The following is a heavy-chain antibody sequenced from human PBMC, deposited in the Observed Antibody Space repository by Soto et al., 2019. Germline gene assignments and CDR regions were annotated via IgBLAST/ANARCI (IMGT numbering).Heavy chain of an antibody. CDR2: ISEGGTTI. CDR1: GVTFSEDD. D-gene: IGHD3-9*01. V-gene: IGHV3-11*01. CDR3: SRDDSDWFFN. Sequence: GGSLGLACAGCGVTFSEDDVGGIRQAPGKGLEWVSHISEGGTTIYYSDSVKGRFTISRDDSKKTAYLQMNSLESEDTAVYYCSRDDSDWFFNWGRGTLVTVSS. J-gene: IGHJ4*02.